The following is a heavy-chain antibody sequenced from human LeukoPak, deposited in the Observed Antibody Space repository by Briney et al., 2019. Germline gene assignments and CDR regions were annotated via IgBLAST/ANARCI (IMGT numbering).Heavy chain of an antibody. Sequence: GGSLRLSCAASGFTFNSYGIHWVRQAPGKGLEWVAVISYDGSNKYYADSVKGRFTISRDNSKNTLYLQMNSLRAEDTAVYYCAKGVGASYYFDYWGRGNLVTVSS. V-gene: IGHV3-30*18. CDR2: ISYDGSNK. CDR3: AKGVGASYYFDY. CDR1: GFTFNSYG. D-gene: IGHD3-16*01. J-gene: IGHJ4*02.